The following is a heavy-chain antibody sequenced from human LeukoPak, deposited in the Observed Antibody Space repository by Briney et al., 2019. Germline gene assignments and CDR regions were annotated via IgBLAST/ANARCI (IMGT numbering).Heavy chain of an antibody. CDR1: GFTFSSYS. D-gene: IGHD6-13*01. CDR2: ISSSSSYI. J-gene: IGHJ4*02. Sequence: GGSLRLSCAASGFTFSSYSMNWVRQAPGKGLEWVSSISSSSSYIYYADSVKGRFTISRDNAKNSLYLQMNSLRAEDTAVYYCATKDPGYSSSWAFDYWGQGTLVTVSS. V-gene: IGHV3-21*01. CDR3: ATKDPGYSSSWAFDY.